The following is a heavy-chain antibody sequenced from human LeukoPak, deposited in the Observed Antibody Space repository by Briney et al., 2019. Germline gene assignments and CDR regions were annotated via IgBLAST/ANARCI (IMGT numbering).Heavy chain of an antibody. CDR2: ICHSGSA. J-gene: IGHJ6*03. CDR3: ARGVGYYYMDV. Sequence: SETLSLTCTVSGGSISSGGYYWSWIRQPPGKGLEWIGYICHSGSAYYNPSLKSRVTISVDRSKNQFSLKLSSVTAADTAVYYCARGVGYYYMDVWGKGTTVTVSS. V-gene: IGHV4-30-2*01. CDR1: GGSISSGGYY. D-gene: IGHD1-26*01.